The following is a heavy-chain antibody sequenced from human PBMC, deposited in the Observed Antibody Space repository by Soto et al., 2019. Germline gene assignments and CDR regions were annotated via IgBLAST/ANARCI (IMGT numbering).Heavy chain of an antibody. Sequence: QLQLQESGPGLVKPSETLSLTCNVSGVSISDTSYYWGWIRQPPGKGLEWIGTIYFNGKTFYNPSLKSRLTISVHTSKNQISLRLTSVTAADTAVYYCARQGSYWGQGTLVAVSS. CDR2: IYFNGKT. CDR3: ARQGSY. CDR1: GVSISDTSYY. V-gene: IGHV4-39*01. J-gene: IGHJ4*02.